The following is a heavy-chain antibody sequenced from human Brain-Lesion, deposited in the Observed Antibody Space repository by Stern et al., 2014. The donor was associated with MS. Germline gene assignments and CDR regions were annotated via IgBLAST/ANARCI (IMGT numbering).Heavy chain of an antibody. V-gene: IGHV5-10-1*03. D-gene: IGHD3-16*01. CDR3: ARHMGEGLSIDY. Sequence: QLVQSGAEVKKPGESLRISCQGSGSSFTSDWISWVRQLPGTGLAWMGRIDPSDSNPNYSPSFQGHVTSSADKSINTAYLDWRSLKASDTAMYYCARHMGEGLSIDYWGQGTLVTVSS. CDR2: IDPSDSNP. CDR1: GSSFTSDW. J-gene: IGHJ4*02.